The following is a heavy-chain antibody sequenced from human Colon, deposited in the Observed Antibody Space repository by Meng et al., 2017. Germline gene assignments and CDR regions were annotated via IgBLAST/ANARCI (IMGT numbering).Heavy chain of an antibody. D-gene: IGHD3-16*01. CDR3: TRVADRGFGPRFWFDP. CDR1: GYTLTDYH. Sequence: HVHGVQSGSAGKEPGASVKVSCKASGYTLTDYHIHWVRQAPGQGLEWMGIINPSGGATSYAQKFKGRITLTRDTSTNTVYTEMSSLRVDDTATYFCTRVADRGFGPRFWFDPWGQGTLVTVSS. CDR2: INPSGGAT. J-gene: IGHJ5*02. V-gene: IGHV1-46*01.